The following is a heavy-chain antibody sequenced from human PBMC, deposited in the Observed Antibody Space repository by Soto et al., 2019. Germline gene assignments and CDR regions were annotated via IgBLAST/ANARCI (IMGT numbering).Heavy chain of an antibody. V-gene: IGHV3-30-3*01. D-gene: IGHD2-2*01. CDR3: ARAGYCSSTSCYSGFDY. CDR2: ISYDGSNK. Sequence: QVQLVESGGGVVQPGRSLRLSCAASGFTFSSYAMHWVRQAPGKGLXWVAVISYDGSNKYYADSVKGRFTISRDNSKNTLYLQMNXLRAEDTAVYYCARAGYCSSTSCYSGFDYWGQGTLVTVSS. CDR1: GFTFSSYA. J-gene: IGHJ4*02.